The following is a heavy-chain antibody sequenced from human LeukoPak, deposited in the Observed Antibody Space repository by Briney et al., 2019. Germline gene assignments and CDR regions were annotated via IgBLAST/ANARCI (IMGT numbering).Heavy chain of an antibody. V-gene: IGHV1-69*04. Sequence: SVKVSCKASGGTFSSYAISWVRQAPGQGLEWMGRIIPILGIANYAQKFQGRVTITADKSTSTAYMELSSLRSEDTAVYYCARSYGDSNAFDIWGQGTMVTVSS. CDR1: GGTFSSYA. D-gene: IGHD4-17*01. CDR2: IIPILGIA. CDR3: ARSYGDSNAFDI. J-gene: IGHJ3*02.